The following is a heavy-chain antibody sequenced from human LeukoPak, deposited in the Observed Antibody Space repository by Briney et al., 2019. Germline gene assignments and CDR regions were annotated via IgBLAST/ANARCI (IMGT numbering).Heavy chain of an antibody. Sequence: GGSLRLSCEASGFSFSNYWMSWVRQAPGQGLDWVSAISDSGVTAYYADSVKGRFTISRDNSKSTLYLQMNSLRAEDTAVYYCANLNAPYWGNLDYWGQGTLVTVSS. CDR1: GFSFSNYW. V-gene: IGHV3-23*01. J-gene: IGHJ4*02. CDR3: ANLNAPYWGNLDY. CDR2: ISDSGVTA. D-gene: IGHD3-16*01.